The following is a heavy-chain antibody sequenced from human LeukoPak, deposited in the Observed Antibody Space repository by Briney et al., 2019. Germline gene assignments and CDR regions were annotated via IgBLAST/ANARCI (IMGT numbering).Heavy chain of an antibody. D-gene: IGHD2-2*01. CDR3: ARSHCSSTSCWGDYYYYGMDV. V-gene: IGHV1-69*13. J-gene: IGHJ6*02. Sequence: ASVKVSCKASGGTFSSYAISWVRQAPGQGLEWMGGIIPIFGTANYAQKFQGRVTITADESTSTAYMELSSLRSEDTAVYCCARSHCSSTSCWGDYYYYGMDVWGQGTTVTVSS. CDR2: IIPIFGTA. CDR1: GGTFSSYA.